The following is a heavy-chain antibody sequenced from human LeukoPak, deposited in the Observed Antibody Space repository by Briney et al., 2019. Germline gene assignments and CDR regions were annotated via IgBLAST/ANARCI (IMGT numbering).Heavy chain of an antibody. CDR3: AKDLGGYCSGGSCYYFDY. D-gene: IGHD2-15*01. V-gene: IGHV3-23*01. CDR1: GFIFSSHG. CDR2: ITPSGDTT. J-gene: IGHJ4*02. Sequence: PGGSLRLSCAASGFIFSSHGMNWVRQAPGKGLEWGSGITPSGDTTYYADSVKGRFTISRDNSKNTLYLQMNSLRAEDTAVYYCAKDLGGYCSGGSCYYFDYWGQGTLVTVSS.